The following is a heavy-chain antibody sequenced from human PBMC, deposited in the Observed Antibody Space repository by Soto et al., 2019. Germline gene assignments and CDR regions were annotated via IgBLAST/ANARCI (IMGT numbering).Heavy chain of an antibody. CDR1: GYSFTSYC. CDR2: IDPSDSYT. CDR3: ARVPSGYDSSGPRGYYFDY. J-gene: IGHJ4*02. D-gene: IGHD3-22*01. V-gene: IGHV5-10-1*01. Sequence: GASRKISCKASGYSFTSYCISWVRQMPGKGLEWMARIDPSDSYTNYSPSFQGHVTISADKSISTAYLQWSSLRASDTAMYYCARVPSGYDSSGPRGYYFDYWGQGTLVTVSS.